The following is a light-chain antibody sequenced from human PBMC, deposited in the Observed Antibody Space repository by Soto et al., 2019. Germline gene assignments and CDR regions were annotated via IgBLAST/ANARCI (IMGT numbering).Light chain of an antibody. CDR3: QYYRSSLSIP. Sequence: EIVLTHSPGTLSLSPGERATLSCRASQSVRSTYLAWYQQKPGQAPRLLIHGASSRATGIPDRFSGSGSGTDFTLTISRLEPEDFAVYYCQYYRSSLSIPCGQGTRLESK. V-gene: IGKV3-20*01. CDR2: GAS. J-gene: IGKJ5*01. CDR1: QSVRSTY.